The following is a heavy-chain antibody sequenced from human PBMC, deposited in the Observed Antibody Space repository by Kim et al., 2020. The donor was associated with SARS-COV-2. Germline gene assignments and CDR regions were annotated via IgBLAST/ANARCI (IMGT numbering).Heavy chain of an antibody. V-gene: IGHV3-21*01. D-gene: IGHD6-13*01. Sequence: VKGRFTISRDNAKNSLYLQMNSLGAEDTAVYYCARDRPGEIAAAGIGMDVWGQGTTVTVSS. CDR3: ARDRPGEIAAAGIGMDV. J-gene: IGHJ6*02.